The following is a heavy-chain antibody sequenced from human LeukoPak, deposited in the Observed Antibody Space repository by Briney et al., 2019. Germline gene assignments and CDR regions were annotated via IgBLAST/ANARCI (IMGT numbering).Heavy chain of an antibody. CDR3: ARGPYYDFWSGYYIGWFDP. J-gene: IGHJ5*02. V-gene: IGHV1-8*01. D-gene: IGHD3-3*01. CDR2: MNPNSGNT. Sequence: ASVKVSYKASGYTFTSYDINWVRQATGQGLEWMGWMNPNSGNTGYAQKFQGRVTITRNTSISTAYMELSSLRSEDTAVYYCARGPYYDFWSGYYIGWFDPWGQGTLVTVSS. CDR1: GYTFTSYD.